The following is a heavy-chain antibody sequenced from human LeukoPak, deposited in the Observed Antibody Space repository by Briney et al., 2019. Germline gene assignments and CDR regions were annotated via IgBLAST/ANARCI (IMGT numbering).Heavy chain of an antibody. CDR3: ASTFPYCSDDDCAL. V-gene: IGHV4-34*01. D-gene: IGHD2-15*01. J-gene: IGHJ1*01. Sequence: SETLSLTCAVYGGSFSGYYWSWIRQPPGKGLEWIGEINHSGSTNYNPSLKSRVTISVDTSKNQFSLKLSSVTAEDTAVYYCASTFPYCSDDDCALGGQGTLVTVSS. CDR2: INHSGST. CDR1: GGSFSGYY.